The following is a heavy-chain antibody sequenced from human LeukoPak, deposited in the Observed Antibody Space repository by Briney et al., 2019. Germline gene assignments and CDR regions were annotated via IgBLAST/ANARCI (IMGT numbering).Heavy chain of an antibody. Sequence: SSETLSLTCTVSGGSISSSSYYWGWIRQPPGKGLEWIGSISYSGSTYYSPSLKSRISISVYTSKNQFSLNLSSVTAADTAIYYCARNSHLGRGTLVTVSS. CDR3: ARNSH. CDR1: GGSISSSSYY. CDR2: ISYSGST. J-gene: IGHJ4*02. V-gene: IGHV4-39*07.